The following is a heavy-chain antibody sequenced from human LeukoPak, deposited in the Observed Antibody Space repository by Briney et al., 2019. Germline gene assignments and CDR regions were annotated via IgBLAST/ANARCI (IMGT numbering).Heavy chain of an antibody. J-gene: IGHJ4*02. CDR1: GYTFTSYG. V-gene: IGHV1-18*01. CDR3: ARAGGYCSSTSCSPFDY. CDR2: ISAYNGNT. Sequence: ASVKVSCKASGYTFTSYGISWVRQGPGQGLEWMGWISAYNGNTNYAQKLQGRVTMTTDTSTSTAYMELRSLRSDDTAVYYCARAGGYCSSTSCSPFDYWGQGTLVTVSS. D-gene: IGHD2-2*01.